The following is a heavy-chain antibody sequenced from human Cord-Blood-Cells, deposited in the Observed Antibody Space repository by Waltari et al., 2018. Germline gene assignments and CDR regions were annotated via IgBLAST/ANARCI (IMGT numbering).Heavy chain of an antibody. CDR2: ISGSGGST. CDR3: AKEHGSGSYYNLFYYYYYGMDV. D-gene: IGHD3-10*01. J-gene: IGHJ6*02. V-gene: IGHV3-23*01. Sequence: EVQLLESGGGLVQPGGSLRLSCAASGFTFSSYAMSWVRQAPGKGREWVAAISGSGGSTYDANSVEGRFTISRDNSKNTLYLQMNSLRAEDTAVYYCAKEHGSGSYYNLFYYYYYGMDVWGQGTTVTVSS. CDR1: GFTFSSYA.